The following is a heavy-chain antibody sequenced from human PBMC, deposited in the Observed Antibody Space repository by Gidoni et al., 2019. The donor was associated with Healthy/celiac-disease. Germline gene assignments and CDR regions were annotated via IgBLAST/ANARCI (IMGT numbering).Heavy chain of an antibody. Sequence: QVQLVQSGAEVNKPGSSVQVSCKASGGTVTSYTISWVRQAPGQGLEWMGRIIPILGIANYAQKFQGRVTITADKSTSTAYMELSSLRSEDTAVYYCASSYGIVGAKNAFDIWGQGTMVTVSS. J-gene: IGHJ3*02. V-gene: IGHV1-69*02. CDR1: GGTVTSYT. CDR3: ASSYGIVGAKNAFDI. CDR2: IIPILGIA. D-gene: IGHD1-26*01.